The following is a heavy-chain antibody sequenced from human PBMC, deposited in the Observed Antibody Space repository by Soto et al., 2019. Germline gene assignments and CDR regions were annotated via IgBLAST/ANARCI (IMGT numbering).Heavy chain of an antibody. J-gene: IGHJ4*02. D-gene: IGHD3-22*01. V-gene: IGHV3-11*01. CDR1: GFTFSDYY. Sequence: PGGSLRLSCAASGFTFSDYYMSWIRQAPGKGLEWVSYISSSGSTIYYADSVKGRFTISRDNAKNSLYLQMNSLRAEDTAVYYCARSHYYDSSGYPPHFDYWGQGTLVTVSS. CDR3: ARSHYYDSSGYPPHFDY. CDR2: ISSSGSTI.